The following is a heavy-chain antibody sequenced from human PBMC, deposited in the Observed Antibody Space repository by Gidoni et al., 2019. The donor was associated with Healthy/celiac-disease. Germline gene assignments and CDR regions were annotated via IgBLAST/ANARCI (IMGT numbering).Heavy chain of an antibody. CDR3: TTGQWNSRDY. V-gene: IGHV3-15*01. D-gene: IGHD1-7*01. J-gene: IGHJ4*02. CDR2: IKSKTDGGTT. Sequence: EVQLVESGGGLVKPGGSLSLSCAAFGFPFSNAGMSWVRQAPGKGLEWVGRIKSKTDGGTTDYAAPVKGRFTISRDDSKNTLYLQMNSLKTEDTAVYYCTTGQWNSRDYWGQGTLVTVSS. CDR1: GFPFSNAG.